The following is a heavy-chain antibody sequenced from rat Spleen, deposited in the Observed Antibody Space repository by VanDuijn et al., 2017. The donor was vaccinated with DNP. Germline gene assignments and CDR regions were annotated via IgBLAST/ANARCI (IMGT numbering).Heavy chain of an antibody. CDR1: GFSLTSNS. J-gene: IGHJ2*01. V-gene: IGHV2-1*01. CDR2: MWSGGTT. D-gene: IGHD1-11*01. Sequence: QVQLKESGPGLVQPSQTLSLTCTVSGFSLTSNSVHWVRLPPGKGLEWIGTMWSGGTTDYNSGLRSRLSISRDTSKSQVFLKMNSLQPEDTGNYYCARRGEGGYFDYWGKGVMVTVSS. CDR3: ARRGEGGYFDY.